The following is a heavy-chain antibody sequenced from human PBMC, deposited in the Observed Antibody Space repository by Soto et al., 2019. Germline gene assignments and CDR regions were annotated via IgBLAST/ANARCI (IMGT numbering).Heavy chain of an antibody. J-gene: IGHJ6*02. V-gene: IGHV4-59*01. D-gene: IGHD3-9*01. Sequence: QVQLQESGPGLVKPSEILSLTCTVSGGSIRSYQWSWIRQPPGKGLEWIGYIYYSGSTSGSTNYNPSLKSRVTISVDTSKNQFSLKLSSVTAADTAVYYCARGLTILENYYYGMDVWGRGTTVTVSS. CDR1: GGSIRSYQ. CDR2: IYYSGSTSGST. CDR3: ARGLTILENYYYGMDV.